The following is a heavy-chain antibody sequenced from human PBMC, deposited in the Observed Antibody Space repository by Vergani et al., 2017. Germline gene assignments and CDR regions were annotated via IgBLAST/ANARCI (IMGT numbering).Heavy chain of an antibody. J-gene: IGHJ5*02. CDR1: RFSITSGYH. CDR3: ARHAQPVALAGASKDSNWLDP. V-gene: IGHV4-38-2*02. D-gene: IGHD6-19*01. Sequence: QVQLQESGPGLVKPSETLSLTCTVSRFSITSGYHWGWIRQPPGRGLEWIGAIYYRGRTDSSPSLKSRVTLSLDTSKNQFSLQLRSVTAADTGVYYCARHAQPVALAGASKDSNWLDPWGPGTLVTVSS. CDR2: IYYRGRT.